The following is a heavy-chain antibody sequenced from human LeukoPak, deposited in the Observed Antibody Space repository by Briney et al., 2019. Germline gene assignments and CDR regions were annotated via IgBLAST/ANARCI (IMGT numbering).Heavy chain of an antibody. CDR2: INHSGST. J-gene: IGHJ6*03. V-gene: IGHV4-34*01. Sequence: SETLSLTCAVYGGSFSGYYWSWIRQPPGKGLEWIGEINHSGSTNYNPSLKSRVTISVDTSKNQFSLKLSSVTAADTAVYYCAGCSSTSCYYYYYMDVWGKGTTVTISS. D-gene: IGHD2-2*01. CDR1: GGSFSGYY. CDR3: AGCSSTSCYYYYYMDV.